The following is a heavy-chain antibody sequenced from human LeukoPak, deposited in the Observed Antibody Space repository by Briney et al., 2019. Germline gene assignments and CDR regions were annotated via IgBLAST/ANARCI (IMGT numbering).Heavy chain of an antibody. CDR1: GGSISSGSYY. D-gene: IGHD6-13*01. Sequence: SQTLSLTCTVSGGSISSGSYYWSWIRQPAARGLEWIGRIYTSGSTNYNPSLKSRVTISVDTSKNQFSLKLSSVTAADTAVYYCARWRRVAAVGQGFDYWGQGTLVTVSS. CDR2: IYTSGST. J-gene: IGHJ4*02. V-gene: IGHV4-61*02. CDR3: ARWRRVAAVGQGFDY.